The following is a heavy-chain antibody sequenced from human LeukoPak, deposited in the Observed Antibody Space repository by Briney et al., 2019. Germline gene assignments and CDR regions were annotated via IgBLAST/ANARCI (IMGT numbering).Heavy chain of an antibody. Sequence: QPGGSLRLSCAASGFTFSSYAMSWVRQAPGKGLEWVSGISGSGGSTYYADSVKGRFTISRDNSKSTLYLQMNSLRAEDTAVFYCARGPYSGSYYRFDYWGQGTLVTVSS. J-gene: IGHJ4*02. D-gene: IGHD1-26*01. V-gene: IGHV3-23*01. CDR1: GFTFSSYA. CDR2: ISGSGGST. CDR3: ARGPYSGSYYRFDY.